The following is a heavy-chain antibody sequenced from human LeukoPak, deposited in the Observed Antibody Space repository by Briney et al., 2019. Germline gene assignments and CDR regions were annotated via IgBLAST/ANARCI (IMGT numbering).Heavy chain of an antibody. V-gene: IGHV4-30-4*01. CDR3: ARDRAHYYDRSGYAGWFDP. Sequence: SETLSLTCTVSGGSLSSGDYYWSWIRPPPGKGLEWIGYIYYSGSTYYNPSLKSRVTISVDTSKNQFSLKLSSVTAADTAVYYCARDRAHYYDRSGYAGWFDPWGQGTLVAVSS. J-gene: IGHJ5*02. CDR1: GGSLSSGDYY. CDR2: IYYSGST. D-gene: IGHD3-22*01.